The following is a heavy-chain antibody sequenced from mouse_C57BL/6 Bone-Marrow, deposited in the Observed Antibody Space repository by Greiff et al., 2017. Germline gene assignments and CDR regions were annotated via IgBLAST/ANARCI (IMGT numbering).Heavy chain of an antibody. CDR3: TGEGGTRALFDY. J-gene: IGHJ2*01. V-gene: IGHV6-3*01. D-gene: IGHD4-1*01. Sequence: EVMLVESGGGLVQPGGSMKLSCVASGFTFSNYWMNWVRQSPEKGLEWVAQIRLKSDNYATHYAESVKGRFTISRDDSKSSVYLQMNNLRAEDTGIYYCTGEGGTRALFDYWGQGTTLTVSS. CDR2: IRLKSDNYAT. CDR1: GFTFSNYW.